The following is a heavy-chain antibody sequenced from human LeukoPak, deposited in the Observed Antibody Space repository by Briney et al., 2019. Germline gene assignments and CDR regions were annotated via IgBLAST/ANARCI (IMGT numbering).Heavy chain of an antibody. CDR3: ARTVVTATIDGFQI. J-gene: IGHJ3*02. V-gene: IGHV4-38-2*02. CDR2: VHETGYA. Sequence: SETLSLTCSVSGSSFRSGHYWGWIRQSSGEGLEWIGNVHETGYANYNPSLRSRVTISVDPSKSQFSLRLTSVTAADTAVYYCARTVVTATIDGFQIWGQGAMVTVSS. CDR1: GSSFRSGHY. D-gene: IGHD2-21*02.